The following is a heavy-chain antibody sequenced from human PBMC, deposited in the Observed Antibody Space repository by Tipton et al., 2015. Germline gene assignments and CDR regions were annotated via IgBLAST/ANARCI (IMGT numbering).Heavy chain of an antibody. V-gene: IGHV4-59*01. CDR1: SGSISRSY. D-gene: IGHD4-23*01. Sequence: GLVKPSETLSLTCTVSSGSISRSYWSWIRQPPGKGLEWIGYIQYSGSTNYNPSLKSRVTISVDTSKTQFSLKMSSVTASDTAVYYCARARGRHGGLFDSWGQGILVTVSP. J-gene: IGHJ4*02. CDR3: ARARGRHGGLFDS. CDR2: IQYSGST.